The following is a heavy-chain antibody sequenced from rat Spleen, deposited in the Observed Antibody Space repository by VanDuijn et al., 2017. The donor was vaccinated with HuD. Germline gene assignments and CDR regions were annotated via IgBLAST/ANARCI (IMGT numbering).Heavy chain of an antibody. CDR1: GISLPSYG. CDR3: TRDRGYSTSLFDY. V-gene: IGHV2-63*01. D-gene: IGHD1-2*01. J-gene: IGHJ2*01. CDR2: MRYNGDT. Sequence: QVQLKESGPGLVQPSQTLSLTCTVSGISLPSYGVSWVRQPPGKGLEWMGRMRYNGDTSYNSGLKSRLSISRDTSKNQVFLKMNSLQTDDTGTYYCTRDRGYSTSLFDYWGQGVMVTVSS.